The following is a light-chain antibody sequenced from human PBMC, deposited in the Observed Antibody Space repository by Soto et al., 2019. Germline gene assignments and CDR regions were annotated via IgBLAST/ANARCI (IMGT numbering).Light chain of an antibody. CDR2: DIS. V-gene: IGKV3D-15*01. J-gene: IGKJ4*01. CDR1: QSFSTN. Sequence: ETVMTQSPATMYVSRGERATLACRASQSFSTNLAWYQQKPCQAHRLLIYDISLRCTGIPTRFSGSGSGTEFTLTISSLKSEDFAVYYCQQYNSWPLTFGGGTKVEFK. CDR3: QQYNSWPLT.